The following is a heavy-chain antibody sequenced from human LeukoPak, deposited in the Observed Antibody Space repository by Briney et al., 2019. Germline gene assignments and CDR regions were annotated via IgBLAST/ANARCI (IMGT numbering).Heavy chain of an antibody. CDR3: AGDRGSSSWYYFDY. D-gene: IGHD6-13*01. V-gene: IGHV3-30*04. J-gene: IGHJ4*02. CDR2: ISYDGSNK. Sequence: GGSLRLSCAASGYTFSSYAMHWVRQAPGKGLEWVAVISYDGSNKYYADSVKGRFTISRDNSKNTLYLQMNSLRAEDTAVYYCAGDRGSSSWYYFDYWGQGTLVTVSS. CDR1: GYTFSSYA.